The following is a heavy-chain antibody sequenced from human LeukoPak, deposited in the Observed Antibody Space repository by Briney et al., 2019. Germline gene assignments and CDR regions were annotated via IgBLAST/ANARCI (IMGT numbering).Heavy chain of an antibody. D-gene: IGHD6-25*01. Sequence: PGGSLRLSCVVSGFPFGNFWMHWVRQVPGKGLVWVARMDTDGRTTDHADSVKGRFTISRDNARNTLYLQMRSLRADDTALYYCATDVTGSEDRWGQGTLVTVSS. CDR1: GFPFGNFW. V-gene: IGHV3-74*01. CDR3: ATDVTGSEDR. J-gene: IGHJ5*02. CDR2: MDTDGRTT.